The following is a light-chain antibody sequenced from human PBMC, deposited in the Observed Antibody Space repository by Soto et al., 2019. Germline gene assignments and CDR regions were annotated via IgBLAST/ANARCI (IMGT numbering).Light chain of an antibody. CDR3: SSYTSSNPLVV. CDR2: EVT. J-gene: IGLJ2*01. CDR1: SSDVGGYNY. Sequence: QSALTQPASVSGSPGQSITISCIGTSSDVGGYNYVSWYQQHPGKAPKRMIYEVTNRASGVSNRFSGSKSGNTASLPISGLQAEDEADYYCSSYTSSNPLVVFGGGTKLTVL. V-gene: IGLV2-14*01.